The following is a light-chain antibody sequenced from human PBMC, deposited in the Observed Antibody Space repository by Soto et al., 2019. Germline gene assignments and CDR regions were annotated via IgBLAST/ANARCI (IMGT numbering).Light chain of an antibody. CDR2: GAS. V-gene: IGKV3-20*01. Sequence: EILFTQSPGTLSLSPGERATLSCRASQSVNNNYLAWHQQKPGQAPRLLILGASSRATGIPDRFSGSGSGTDFTLTISRVEPEDFAVYYCQQYGSSLITFGQGTRLEIK. J-gene: IGKJ5*01. CDR3: QQYGSSLIT. CDR1: QSVNNNY.